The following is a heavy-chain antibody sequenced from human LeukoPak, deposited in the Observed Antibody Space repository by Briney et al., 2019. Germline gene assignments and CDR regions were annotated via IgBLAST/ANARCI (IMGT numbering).Heavy chain of an antibody. Sequence: ASVTVSCTASGYTFTSYAMNWVRQAPGQGLEWMGWINTNTGNPTYGQGFTGRFVFSLDTSVNTAYLQISSLKAEDTAVYYCASRDYDFWSGYSFDYWGQGTLVTVSS. CDR1: GYTFTSYA. J-gene: IGHJ4*02. D-gene: IGHD3-3*01. V-gene: IGHV7-4-1*02. CDR2: INTNTGNP. CDR3: ASRDYDFWSGYSFDY.